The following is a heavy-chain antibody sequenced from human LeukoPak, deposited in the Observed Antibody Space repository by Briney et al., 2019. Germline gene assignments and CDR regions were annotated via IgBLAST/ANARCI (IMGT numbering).Heavy chain of an antibody. V-gene: IGHV4-34*01. D-gene: IGHD3-10*01. CDR1: GGSFSDYS. CDR2: INHSGST. CDR3: ARHYYYYGSGSKFDY. J-gene: IGHJ4*02. Sequence: SETLSLTCAVYGGSFSDYSWSWIRQPPGKGLEWIAEINHSGSTNYNPSLKSRVTISVDTSKNQFSLKLSSVTAADTAVYYCARHYYYYGSGSKFDYWGQGTLDTVSS.